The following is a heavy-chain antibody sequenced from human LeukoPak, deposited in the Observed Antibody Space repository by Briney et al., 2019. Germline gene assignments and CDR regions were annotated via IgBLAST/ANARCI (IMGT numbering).Heavy chain of an antibody. D-gene: IGHD6-13*01. CDR1: GFTFSSYA. V-gene: IGHV3-23*01. CDR2: ISGSGGST. CDR3: AKDPTRYSSSWYQFDY. Sequence: GGSLRLSCAASGFTFSSYAMSWVRQAPGKGLEWVSAISGSGGSTYYADSVKGRFTISRDNSKNTLYLQMNSLRAEDTAVYYCAKDPTRYSSSWYQFDYWGQGTLVTVSS. J-gene: IGHJ4*02.